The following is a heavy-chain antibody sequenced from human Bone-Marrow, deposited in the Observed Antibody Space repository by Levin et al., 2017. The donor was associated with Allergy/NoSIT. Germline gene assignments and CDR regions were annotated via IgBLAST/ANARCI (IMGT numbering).Heavy chain of an antibody. J-gene: IGHJ4*02. CDR3: ARCTSQYYDFWSGYYGY. V-gene: IGHV1-2*06. Sequence: ASVKVSCKASGYTFTGYYMHWVRQAPGQGLEWMGRINPNSGGTNYAQKFQGRVTMTRDTSISTAYMELSRLRSDDTAVYYCARCTSQYYDFWSGYYGYWGQGTLVTVSS. CDR1: GYTFTGYY. CDR2: INPNSGGT. D-gene: IGHD3-3*01.